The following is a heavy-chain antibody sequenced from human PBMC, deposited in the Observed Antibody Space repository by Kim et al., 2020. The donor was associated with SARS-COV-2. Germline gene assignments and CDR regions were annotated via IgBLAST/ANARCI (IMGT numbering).Heavy chain of an antibody. Sequence: GESLKISCKGSGYSFTSYWISWVRQMPGKGLEWMGRIDPSDSYTNYSPSFQGHVTISADKSISTAYLQWSSLKASDTAMYYCARLGYSNYAPTSWFDPWGQGTLVTVSS. V-gene: IGHV5-10-1*01. CDR1: GYSFTSYW. D-gene: IGHD4-4*01. CDR3: ARLGYSNYAPTSWFDP. J-gene: IGHJ5*02. CDR2: IDPSDSYT.